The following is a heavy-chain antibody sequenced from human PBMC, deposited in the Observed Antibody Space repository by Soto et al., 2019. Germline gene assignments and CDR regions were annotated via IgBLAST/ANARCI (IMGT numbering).Heavy chain of an antibody. J-gene: IGHJ5*02. CDR2: IYYSGST. CDR1: GGSISSGGYY. D-gene: IGHD3-3*01. CDR3: ARLKDYDFWSGSPTPGFDP. Sequence: SETLSLTCTVSGGSISSGGYYWSWIRQHPGKGLEWIGYIYYSGSTNYNPSLKSRVTISVDTSKNQFSLKLSSVTAADTAVYYCARLKDYDFWSGSPTPGFDPWGQGTLVTVSS. V-gene: IGHV4-61*08.